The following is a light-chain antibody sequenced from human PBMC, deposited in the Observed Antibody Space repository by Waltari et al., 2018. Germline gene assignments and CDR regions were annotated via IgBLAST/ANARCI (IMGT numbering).Light chain of an antibody. V-gene: IGKV3-11*01. J-gene: IGKJ4*01. Sequence: EIVLTQSPATLSLSPGERATLSCRASQSVSVYFSWYQQKPGQAPRLLIFDASRSATGIPARFRGSGSGTDFTLTISSREPEDFAVYYCQQRSNGLTFGGGTRVEIK. CDR3: QQRSNGLT. CDR1: QSVSVY. CDR2: DAS.